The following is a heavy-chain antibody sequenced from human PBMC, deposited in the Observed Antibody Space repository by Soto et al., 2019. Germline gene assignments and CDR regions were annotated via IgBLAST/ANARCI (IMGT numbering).Heavy chain of an antibody. J-gene: IGHJ5*02. CDR1: GGSIGSSTYY. V-gene: IGHV4-39*01. CDR2: MYSSGNT. D-gene: IGHD3-22*01. CDR3: ARQPYDSRGYYYGT. Sequence: QLRLQESGPGLVKPSETLSLTCTVSGGSIGSSTYYWGWIRQPPGKGLEWIGSMYSSGNTYYNPSRKGRVTVSVDPSKNHFSLKLRSVTAADTAVYYCARQPYDSRGYYYGTWGQGTLVTVSS.